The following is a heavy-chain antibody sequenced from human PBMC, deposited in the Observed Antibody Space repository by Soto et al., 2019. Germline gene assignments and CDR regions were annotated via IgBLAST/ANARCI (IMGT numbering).Heavy chain of an antibody. J-gene: IGHJ2*01. V-gene: IGHV4-31*03. CDR2: IYYSGST. D-gene: IGHD1-26*01. Sequence: VQLQESGPGLVKPSQTLSLTCTVSGGSISSGGYYWSWIRQHPGKGPEWIGYIYYSGSTYYNPSLKSRVTISVVTSKNQFSLKLSSVTAADTAVYYCAREKVGATHFDLWGRGTLVTVSS. CDR3: AREKVGATHFDL. CDR1: GGSISSGGYY.